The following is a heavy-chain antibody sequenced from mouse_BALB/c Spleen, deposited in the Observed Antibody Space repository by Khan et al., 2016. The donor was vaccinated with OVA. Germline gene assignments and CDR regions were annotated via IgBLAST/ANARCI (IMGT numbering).Heavy chain of an antibody. CDR3: ARRPRGVYSDYLFAY. V-gene: IGHV8-12*01. CDR1: GFSLTASGVS. Sequence: QVTLKESGPGILQPSQTLSLTCSFSGFSLTASGVSVSWIRQPSGKGLEWLAHIYWDDDKRYNPSLTSRLTISKDTSRHKVFLNITSVDAADTATYYCARRPRGVYSDYLFAYWGQGTLVTVSA. CDR2: IYWDDDK. D-gene: IGHD2-4*01. J-gene: IGHJ3*01.